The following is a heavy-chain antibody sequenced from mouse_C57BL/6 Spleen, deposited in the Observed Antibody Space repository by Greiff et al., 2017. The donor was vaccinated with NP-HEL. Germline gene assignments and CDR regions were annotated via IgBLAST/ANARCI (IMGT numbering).Heavy chain of an antibody. Sequence: EVHLVESGGGLVQPGGSLSLSCAASGFTFTDYYMSWVRQPPGKALEWLGFIRNKANGYTTEYSASVKGRFTISRDNSQSILYLQMNALRAEDSATYYCARYYYGSSSAWFAYWGQGTLVTVSA. CDR1: GFTFTDYY. D-gene: IGHD1-1*01. J-gene: IGHJ3*01. CDR2: IRNKANGYTT. CDR3: ARYYYGSSSAWFAY. V-gene: IGHV7-3*01.